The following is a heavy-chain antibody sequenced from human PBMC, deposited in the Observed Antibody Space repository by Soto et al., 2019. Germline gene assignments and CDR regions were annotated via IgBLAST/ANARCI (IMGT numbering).Heavy chain of an antibody. CDR1: GFTFSTAW. CDR2: IKTKTDGGTT. D-gene: IGHD6-19*01. CDR3: TTDTRWAVAESPTQATQDY. Sequence: EVQLVESGGGLVKPGGSLRLSCAASGFTFSTAWMNWVRQAPGKGLEWVGRIKTKTDGGTTDYAAPVKGRFTISRDDSRTTVYLQMNGLKTDDTALYYCTTDTRWAVAESPTQATQDYWGQGTLVTVSS. J-gene: IGHJ4*02. V-gene: IGHV3-15*07.